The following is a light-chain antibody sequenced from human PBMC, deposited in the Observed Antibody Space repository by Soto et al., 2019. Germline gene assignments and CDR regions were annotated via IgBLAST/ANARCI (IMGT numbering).Light chain of an antibody. J-gene: IGLJ1*01. CDR3: CSYAGSYTYV. V-gene: IGLV2-11*01. Sequence: QSVLTQPRSVSGSPGESATISCTGTSSDVGGYNYVSWYQQHPGKAPKLMIYDVSKRPSGVPDRFSGSKSGNTASLTISGLQAEDEADYYCCSYAGSYTYVFGPGTKVTVL. CDR1: SSDVGGYNY. CDR2: DVS.